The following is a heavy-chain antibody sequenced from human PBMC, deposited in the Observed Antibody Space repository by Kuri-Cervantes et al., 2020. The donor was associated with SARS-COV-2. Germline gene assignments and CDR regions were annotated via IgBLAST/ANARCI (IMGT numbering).Heavy chain of an antibody. V-gene: IGHV4-34*01. CDR1: GGSFSGYY. J-gene: IGHJ5*02. Sequence: GSLRLSCAVYGGSFSGYYWSWIRQPPGKGLEWIGEINHSGSTNYNPSLKSRVTISVDMSKNQFSLKLSSVTAADTAVYYCARSFRYSGSWSNWFDPWGQGTLVTVSS. D-gene: IGHD1-26*01. CDR3: ARSFRYSGSWSNWFDP. CDR2: INHSGST.